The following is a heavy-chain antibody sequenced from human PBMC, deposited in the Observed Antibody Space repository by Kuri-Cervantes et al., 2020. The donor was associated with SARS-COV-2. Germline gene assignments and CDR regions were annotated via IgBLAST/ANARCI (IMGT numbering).Heavy chain of an antibody. CDR2: ISGSGGST. Sequence: GGSLRLSCAASGFTFSSYAMSWVRQAPGKGLEWVSAISGSGGSTYYADSVKGRFTISRDNSKNTLYLQMNSLRAEDTAVYYCAKAVLRFLEWLFIPSDYWGQGTLVTVSS. V-gene: IGHV3-23*01. CDR1: GFTFSSYA. J-gene: IGHJ4*02. D-gene: IGHD3-3*01. CDR3: AKAVLRFLEWLFIPSDY.